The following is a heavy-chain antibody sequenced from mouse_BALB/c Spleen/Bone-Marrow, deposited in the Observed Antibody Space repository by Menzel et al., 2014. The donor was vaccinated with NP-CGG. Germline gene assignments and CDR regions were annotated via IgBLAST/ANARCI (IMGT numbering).Heavy chain of an antibody. Sequence: EVKLMESGGGLVKPGGSLKLSCAASGFAFSSYDMSWVRQTPEKRLEWVAYISSGGGSTYYPDTVKGRFTISRDNAKNTLYLQMSSLKSEDTAMYYCARQGYGYVDFDVWGAATTVTISS. V-gene: IGHV5-12-1*01. CDR1: GFAFSSYD. CDR2: ISSGGGST. CDR3: ARQGYGYVDFDV. D-gene: IGHD1-2*01. J-gene: IGHJ1*01.